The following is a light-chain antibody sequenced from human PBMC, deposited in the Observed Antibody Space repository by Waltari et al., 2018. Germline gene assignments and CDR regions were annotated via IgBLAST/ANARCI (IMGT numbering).Light chain of an antibody. Sequence: EIVLTQSPGTLSLSPGERATLSCRASQSVSSSYLAWYQQKPGQAPRLLSYGASSRATWIPDMFSGSGAGTDFTLTISRLEPEDFAVYYGQQYGSSPTFGQGTKLEIK. V-gene: IGKV3-20*01. CDR3: QQYGSSPT. CDR1: QSVSSSY. J-gene: IGKJ2*01. CDR2: GAS.